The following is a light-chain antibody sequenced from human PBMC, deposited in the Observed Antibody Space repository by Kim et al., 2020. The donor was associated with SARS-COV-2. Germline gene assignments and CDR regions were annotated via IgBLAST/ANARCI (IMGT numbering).Light chain of an antibody. CDR3: GADHGSGSNFVVV. CDR2: VGTGGIVG. V-gene: IGLV9-49*01. J-gene: IGLJ2*01. CDR1: SGYSNYK. Sequence: CTLSSGYSNYKVEWYQQRPGKGPRFVMRVGTGGIVGSKGDGIPDRFSVLGSGLNRYLTIKNIQEEDESDYHCGADHGSGSNFVVVFGGGTQLTVL.